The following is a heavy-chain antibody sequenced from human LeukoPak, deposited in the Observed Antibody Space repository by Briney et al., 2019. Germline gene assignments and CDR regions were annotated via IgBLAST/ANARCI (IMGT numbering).Heavy chain of an antibody. D-gene: IGHD3-10*01. CDR2: INAGNGNT. Sequence: ASVTVSCKASGYTFTSYAMHWVRQAPGQRLEWMGWINAGNGNTKYSQEFQGRVTITRDTSASTAYMELSSLRSEDMAVYYCASEHIGRYGSGSYYNGEFDYWGQGTLVTVSS. CDR3: ASEHIGRYGSGSYYNGEFDY. V-gene: IGHV1-3*03. CDR1: GYTFTSYA. J-gene: IGHJ4*02.